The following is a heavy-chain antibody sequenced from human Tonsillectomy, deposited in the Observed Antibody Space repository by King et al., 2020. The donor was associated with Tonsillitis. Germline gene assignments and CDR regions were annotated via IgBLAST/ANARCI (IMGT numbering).Heavy chain of an antibody. CDR2: IHHSGTT. D-gene: IGHD3-22*01. Sequence: QLQESGPGLVKPSETLSLTCGVSGYSISSGHYWGWIRQPPGKGLEWIGSIHHSGTTYYNPSVKSRVTISVDTSKNQFSLRLNSVTSADTAVYFCARDGVVAYYSRSDTGLSNYWGQGTLVTVSS. CDR1: GYSISSGHY. CDR3: ARDGVVAYYSRSDTGLSNY. V-gene: IGHV4-38-2*01. J-gene: IGHJ4*02.